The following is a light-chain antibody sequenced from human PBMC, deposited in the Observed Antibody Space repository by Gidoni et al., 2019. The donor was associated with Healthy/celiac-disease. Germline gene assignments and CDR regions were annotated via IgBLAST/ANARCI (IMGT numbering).Light chain of an antibody. CDR2: GAS. CDR1: QSVSSSY. CDR3: QQYGSSPQN. Sequence: EIVLTQSPGTLSLSPGERATLSCRASQSVSSSYLAWYQQKPGQAPRLLIHGASSRATGIPDRFSGSGSGTDFTLTISRLEPEDFAVYYCQQYGSSPQNFGGGTKVEIK. V-gene: IGKV3-20*01. J-gene: IGKJ4*01.